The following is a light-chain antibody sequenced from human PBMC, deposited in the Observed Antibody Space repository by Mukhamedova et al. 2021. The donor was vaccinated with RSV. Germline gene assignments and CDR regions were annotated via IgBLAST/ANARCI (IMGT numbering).Light chain of an antibody. Sequence: SLSSSYLAWYQQKPGQAPRLLIYGASSRATGVPDRFSGSRSGTDFTLTISRLEPEDFAVYYCQQYGSSPWTFGQGTKVEIK. V-gene: IGKV3-20*01. CDR2: GAS. J-gene: IGKJ1*01. CDR1: SLSSSY. CDR3: QQYGSSPWT.